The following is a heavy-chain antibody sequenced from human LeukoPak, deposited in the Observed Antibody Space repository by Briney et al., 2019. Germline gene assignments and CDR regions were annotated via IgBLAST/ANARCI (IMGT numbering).Heavy chain of an antibody. J-gene: IGHJ4*02. CDR3: TTYGALPFDY. Sequence: HPGGSLRLSCAASGFTFSGSAMDGVRQASGKGLEWGGRIRSKADSYATAYAASVKGRFTVSRHDSENPAYLQMNRLKTEDTAVYYCTTYGALPFDYWGQGTLVTASS. CDR1: GFTFSGSA. V-gene: IGHV3-73*01. D-gene: IGHD4-17*01. CDR2: IRSKADSYAT.